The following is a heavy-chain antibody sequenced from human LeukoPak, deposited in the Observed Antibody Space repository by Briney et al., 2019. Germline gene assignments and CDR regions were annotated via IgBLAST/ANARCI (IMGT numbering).Heavy chain of an antibody. CDR3: AKGVVVAPDVTPFDY. J-gene: IGHJ4*02. D-gene: IGHD2-2*01. Sequence: GGSLRLSCAVSGLTFNNYAMSWVRQARGKGLEWVSGSSGLGASKYYADSVKGRFTISRDNSKNTLYLQMNSLRAEDTAVYYCAKGVVVAPDVTPFDYWGQGTLVTVSS. CDR1: GLTFNNYA. V-gene: IGHV3-23*01. CDR2: SSGLGASK.